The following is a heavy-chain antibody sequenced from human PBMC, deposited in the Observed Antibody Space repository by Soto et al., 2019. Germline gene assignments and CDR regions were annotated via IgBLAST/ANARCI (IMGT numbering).Heavy chain of an antibody. CDR2: INPNSGGT. Sequence: ASVKVSCKASGYTFTGYYMHWVRQAPGQGLEWMGWINPNSGGTNYAKKFQGWVTMTRDTSISTAYMELSRLRSDDTAVYYCARGLPVFGSSWPSDFDYWGQGTLVTVSS. V-gene: IGHV1-2*04. CDR1: GYTFTGYY. CDR3: ARGLPVFGSSWPSDFDY. D-gene: IGHD6-13*01. J-gene: IGHJ4*02.